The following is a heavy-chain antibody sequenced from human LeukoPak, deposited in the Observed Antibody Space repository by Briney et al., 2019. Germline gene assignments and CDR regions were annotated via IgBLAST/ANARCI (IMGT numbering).Heavy chain of an antibody. CDR1: GGSISSYY. J-gene: IGHJ4*02. CDR3: ARDGGDSNPV. CDR2: IYYSGTT. D-gene: IGHD2-21*02. V-gene: IGHV4-59*01. Sequence: SETLSLTCTVSGGSISSYYWSWIRQPPGKGLEWIGYIYYSGTTNYNPSLKSRVTISLDMSENQFSLKLSAVTAADTAIYYCARDGGDSNPVWGQGTLVTVSS.